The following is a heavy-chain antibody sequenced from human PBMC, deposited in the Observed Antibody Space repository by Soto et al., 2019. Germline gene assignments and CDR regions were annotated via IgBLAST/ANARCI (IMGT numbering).Heavy chain of an antibody. V-gene: IGHV3-48*02. CDR3: ARDAGYSYGPFDY. J-gene: IGHJ4*02. CDR1: GFTFSSYS. D-gene: IGHD5-18*01. CDR2: ISSSSSTI. Sequence: TASGFTFSSYSMNWVRQAPGKGLEWVSYISSSSSTIYYADSAKGRFTISRDNAKNSLYLQMNSLRDEDTAVYYCARDAGYSYGPFDYWGQGTLVTVSS.